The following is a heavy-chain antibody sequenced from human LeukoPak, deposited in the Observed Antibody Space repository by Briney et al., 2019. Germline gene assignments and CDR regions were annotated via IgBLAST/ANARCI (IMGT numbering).Heavy chain of an antibody. Sequence: ASVKVSCKASGYXFTGYYMHWVRQAPGQGLEWMGWINPNSGGTNYAQKFQGRVTMTRDTSISTAYMELSRLRSDDTAVYYCARAQRIQLSTYYYYGMDVWGQGTTVTVSS. V-gene: IGHV1-2*02. CDR2: INPNSGGT. J-gene: IGHJ6*02. CDR3: ARAQRIQLSTYYYYGMDV. D-gene: IGHD5-18*01. CDR1: GYXFTGYY.